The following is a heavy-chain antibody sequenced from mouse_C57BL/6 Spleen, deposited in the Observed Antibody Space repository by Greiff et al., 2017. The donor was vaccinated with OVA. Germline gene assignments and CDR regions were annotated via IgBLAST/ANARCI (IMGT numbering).Heavy chain of an antibody. CDR3: TIITTVVAPR. V-gene: IGHV1-15*01. Sequence: VQLQQSGAELVRPGASVTLSCKASGYTFTDYEMHWVKQTPVHGLEWIGAIDPETGGTAYNQKFKGKAILTADKSSSTAYMELRSLTSEDSAVYYCTIITTVVAPRWGQGTTLTVSS. CDR2: IDPETGGT. D-gene: IGHD1-1*01. J-gene: IGHJ2*01. CDR1: GYTFTDYE.